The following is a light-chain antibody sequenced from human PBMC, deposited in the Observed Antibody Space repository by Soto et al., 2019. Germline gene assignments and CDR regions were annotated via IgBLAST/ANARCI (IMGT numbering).Light chain of an antibody. J-gene: IGKJ1*01. CDR2: DAT. V-gene: IGKV1-5*01. Sequence: IQMTQSPSTLSASVGDRVTITCRASHNIERWMAWYQQKRGRAPSLLIVDATTLHSGVPSRFSGGGSGTEFPLTINGLQPDDFATYYCHQFAKSSTFGQGITVEIK. CDR1: HNIERW. CDR3: HQFAKSST.